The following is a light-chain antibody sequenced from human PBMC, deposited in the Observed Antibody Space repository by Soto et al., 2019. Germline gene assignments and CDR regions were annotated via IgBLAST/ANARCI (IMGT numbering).Light chain of an antibody. CDR3: QQYGSSSWT. J-gene: IGKJ1*01. Sequence: EIVLTQSPGTLSLSPGKRATLSCRASQSISSSYLAGYQQRPGQAPRLLIYGASSRATGIPDRFSGSGSGTEFTLTISRLEPEDLAVYYCQQYGSSSWTFGQGTKVEIK. V-gene: IGKV3-20*01. CDR2: GAS. CDR1: QSISSSY.